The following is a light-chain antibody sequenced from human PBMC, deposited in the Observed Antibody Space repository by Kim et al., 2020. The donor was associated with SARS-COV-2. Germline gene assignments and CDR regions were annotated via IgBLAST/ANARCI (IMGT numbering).Light chain of an antibody. J-gene: IGLJ1*01. V-gene: IGLV6-57*03. CDR3: QSFDGSNRGV. Sequence: KTRPISCSRGSGSIANNFVQWYQQRPGSAPITMIFENSQRPSGVPDRFSASIDSSSNSASLTISGLKTEDEADYYCQSFDGSNRGVFGTGTKVTVL. CDR1: SGSIANNF. CDR2: ENS.